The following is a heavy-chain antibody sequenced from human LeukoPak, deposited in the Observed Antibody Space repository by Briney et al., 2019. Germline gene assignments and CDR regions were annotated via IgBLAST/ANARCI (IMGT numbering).Heavy chain of an antibody. D-gene: IGHD6-13*01. CDR1: GGSISSYY. Sequence: SETLSLTCTVSGGSISSYYWSWIRQPAGEGLEWIGRIYSSGSTNYNPSLKSRVTMSVDMSKNQFSLRLSSVAAADTAVYYCARVRAGGTTWFDPWGQGTLVTVSS. J-gene: IGHJ5*02. CDR3: ARVRAGGTTWFDP. V-gene: IGHV4-4*07. CDR2: IYSSGST.